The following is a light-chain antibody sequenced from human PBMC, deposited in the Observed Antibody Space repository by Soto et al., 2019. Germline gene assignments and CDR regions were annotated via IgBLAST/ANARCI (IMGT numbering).Light chain of an antibody. V-gene: IGLV2-14*01. J-gene: IGLJ2*01. Sequence: QSALTQPASVSGSPGQWITISCTGTSSDIGYYNYVSWYQQDPGKAPKLIIYEVSNRPSGVSNRFSGSKSGNTASLTISGLQAEDEADYYCETWDSSVSVGVFGGGTQLTVL. CDR3: ETWDSSVSVGV. CDR2: EVS. CDR1: SSDIGYYNY.